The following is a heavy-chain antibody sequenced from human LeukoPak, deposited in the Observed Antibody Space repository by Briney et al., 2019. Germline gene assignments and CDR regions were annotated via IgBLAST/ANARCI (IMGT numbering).Heavy chain of an antibody. CDR1: GGSISSYY. V-gene: IGHV4-59*05. D-gene: IGHD6-13*01. CDR2: IYYSGST. J-gene: IGHJ4*02. Sequence: SETLSLTCTVSGGSISSYYWSWIRQPAGKGLEWIGRIYYSGSTYYNPSLKSRVTISVDTSKNQFSLKLSSVTAADTAVYYCARQFGEDSSSRFPTFDYWGQGTLVTVSS. CDR3: ARQFGEDSSSRFPTFDY.